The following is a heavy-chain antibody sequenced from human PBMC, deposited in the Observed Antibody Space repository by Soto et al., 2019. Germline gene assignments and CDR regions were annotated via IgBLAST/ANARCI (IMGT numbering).Heavy chain of an antibody. V-gene: IGHV4-31*03. CDR3: ARWWSGSRQGLDP. CDR1: GGSIISGDYY. CDR2: IYYSGST. J-gene: IGHJ5*02. Sequence: QVQLQESGPGLVKPSQTLSLTCTVSGGSIISGDYYWSWIRQHPGKGLEWIGYIYYSGSTYYNPSLKSRFTISVDTSKNQFSLKLSSVTAADTAVYYCARWWSGSRQGLDPWGQGTLVTVSS. D-gene: IGHD3-3*01.